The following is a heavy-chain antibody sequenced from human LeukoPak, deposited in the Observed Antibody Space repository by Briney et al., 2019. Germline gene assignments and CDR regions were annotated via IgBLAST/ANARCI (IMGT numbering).Heavy chain of an antibody. D-gene: IGHD6-13*01. CDR2: IYYSGST. V-gene: IGHV4-59*01. CDR1: GGSISSYY. J-gene: IGHJ4*02. Sequence: SETLSLTCTVSGGSISSYYWSWIRQPPGKELEWIGYIYYSGSTNYNPSLKSRVTISVDTSKNQFSLKLSSVTAADTAVYYCARGGSSWYGGTFDYWGQGTLVTVSS. CDR3: ARGGSSWYGGTFDY.